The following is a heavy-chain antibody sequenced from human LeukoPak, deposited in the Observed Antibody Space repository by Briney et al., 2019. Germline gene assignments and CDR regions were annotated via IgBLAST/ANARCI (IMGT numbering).Heavy chain of an antibody. V-gene: IGHV4-59*01. CDR1: GGSISSYY. D-gene: IGHD6-19*01. J-gene: IGHJ4*02. CDR2: IYYSGST. CDR3: ARGESSGWYFDY. Sequence: PSETLSLTCTVSGGSISSYYWSWIRQPPGKGLEWIGYIYYSGSTNYNPSLKSRVTISVGTSKNQFSLKLSSVTAADTAVYYCARGESSGWYFDYWGQGTLVTVSS.